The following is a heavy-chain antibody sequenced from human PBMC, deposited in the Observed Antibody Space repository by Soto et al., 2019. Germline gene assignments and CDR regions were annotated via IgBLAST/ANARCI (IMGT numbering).Heavy chain of an antibody. CDR1: GFTFNNAW. V-gene: IGHV3-15*07. CDR3: TTAVVTPMWDY. Sequence: GSLRLSCAASGFTFNNAWMNWVRQAPGKGLEWVGRIKSTTDGGTTDYAAPVKGRFTISRDDSKDTLYLQMSSLKTEDTAVYYCTTAVVTPMWDYWGQGTLVTVSS. CDR2: IKSTTDGGTT. J-gene: IGHJ4*02. D-gene: IGHD2-21*02.